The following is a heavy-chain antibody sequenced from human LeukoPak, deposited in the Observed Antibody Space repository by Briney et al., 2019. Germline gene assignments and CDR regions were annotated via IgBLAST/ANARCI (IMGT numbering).Heavy chain of an antibody. CDR2: ISGYGGDT. Sequence: GGSLRLSCAASGFTFANFAMSWVRQAPGKGLEWVSSISGYGGDTYYTDSVKGRFTVSGDNSKNTLYLQMNSLRAENTAIYYCAKVASNSGKGGAFDMWGQGTMVTVSS. CDR3: AKVASNSGKGGAFDM. CDR1: GFTFANFA. V-gene: IGHV3-23*01. D-gene: IGHD6-19*01. J-gene: IGHJ3*02.